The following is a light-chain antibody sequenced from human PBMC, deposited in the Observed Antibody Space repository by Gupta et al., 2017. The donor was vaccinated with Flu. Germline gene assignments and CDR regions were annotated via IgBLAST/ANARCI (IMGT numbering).Light chain of an antibody. CDR2: EVD. V-gene: IGLV2-23*02. CDR3: CSYAVSDTYVV. J-gene: IGLJ2*01. CDR1: DLETYNL. Sequence: DLETYNLVSWYQPHPDKAPKLIIYEVDERPSGVSDRFSGSKSGNTASLTISGLQADDEAHYYCCSYAVSDTYVVFGGGTRLTVL.